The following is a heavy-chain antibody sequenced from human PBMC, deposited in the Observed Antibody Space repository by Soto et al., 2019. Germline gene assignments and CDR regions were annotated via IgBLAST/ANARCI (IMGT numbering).Heavy chain of an antibody. CDR1: GYTLTNFY. D-gene: IGHD6-19*01. CDR3: AMAPHSSGWYFQH. J-gene: IGHJ1*01. Sequence: ASVTVSCQASGYTLTNFYIHWVRQAPGQGLEWMGIINPNGGNTNYAQKLQGRVTMATDTSTSTAYMELRSLRSDDTAVYYCAMAPHSSGWYFQHWGQGTLVTVSS. V-gene: IGHV1-46*01. CDR2: INPNGGNT.